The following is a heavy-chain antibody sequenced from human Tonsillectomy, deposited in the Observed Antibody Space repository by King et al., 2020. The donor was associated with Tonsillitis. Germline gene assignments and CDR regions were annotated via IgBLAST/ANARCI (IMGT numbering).Heavy chain of an antibody. CDR2: VFYSGST. V-gene: IGHV4-39*01. D-gene: IGHD3/OR15-3a*01. J-gene: IGHJ4*02. CDR1: GGSISSSSYY. CDR3: ARLRGSLWYLGWPRDF. Sequence: QLQESGPGLVKPSETLSLTCTVSGGSISSSSYYWGWIRQPPGKGLEWIGTVFYSGSTYYNPSLKSRVTISVDTSKNQFSLKLSSVTAADTALFYCARLRGSLWYLGWPRDFGREGTRVSVSS.